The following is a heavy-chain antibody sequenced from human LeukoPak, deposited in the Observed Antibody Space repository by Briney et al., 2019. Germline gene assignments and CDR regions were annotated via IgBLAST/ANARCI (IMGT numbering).Heavy chain of an antibody. CDR1: GGSISSGGYY. CDR2: IYYSGST. CDR3: ATLYGSERRFDY. J-gene: IGHJ4*02. V-gene: IGHV4-31*03. D-gene: IGHD3-10*01. Sequence: PSQTLSLTCTVSGGSISSGGYYWSWIRQHPGKGLEWIGYIYYSGSTYYNPSLKSRVTISVDTSKNQFSLKLSSVTAADTAAYYCATLYGSERRFDYWGQGTLVTVSS.